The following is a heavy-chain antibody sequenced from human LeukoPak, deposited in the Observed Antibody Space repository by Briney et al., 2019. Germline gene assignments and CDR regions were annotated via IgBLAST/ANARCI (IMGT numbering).Heavy chain of an antibody. CDR2: IYYTGST. D-gene: IGHD1-26*01. V-gene: IGHV4-59*01. CDR1: GGSISTYY. Sequence: SETLSLTCTVSGGSISTYYWSWLRQPPGKGLEWIGYIYYTGSTSYNPSLKSRVTMSLDASKNQFSLELNSVPPADTAVYYCARGGNYWPQWWFDPWGRGTLVSVSS. CDR3: ARGGNYWPQWWFDP. J-gene: IGHJ5*02.